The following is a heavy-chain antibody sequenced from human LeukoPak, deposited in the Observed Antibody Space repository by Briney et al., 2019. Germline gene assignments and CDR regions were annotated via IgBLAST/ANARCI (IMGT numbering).Heavy chain of an antibody. Sequence: GGSLRLSCAVSGFTVTTNYMSWVRQAPGKGLEWVSIIHRDGSTYYADSVKGRFTTSRDNSKNTLYIQMNSLRAEDTGVYYCARDVEHVLAHDYWGQGTLVTVSS. J-gene: IGHJ4*02. V-gene: IGHV3-66*01. CDR3: ARDVEHVLAHDY. CDR2: IHRDGST. CDR1: GFTVTTNY. D-gene: IGHD5-24*01.